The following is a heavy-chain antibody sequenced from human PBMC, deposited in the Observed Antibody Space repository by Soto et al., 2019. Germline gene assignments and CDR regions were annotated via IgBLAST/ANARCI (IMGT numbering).Heavy chain of an antibody. J-gene: IGHJ6*02. CDR2: ISYSGTT. Sequence: SETLSLTCTVSGGSISSSNYYWGWIRQPPGKGLEWIGSISYSGTTYYNPSLRSRVTISVDTSKNQFSLKLSSLTAADTAVYYCARRSGYNFYYNYYGLDVWGQGTTVTV. CDR3: ARRSGYNFYYNYYGLDV. D-gene: IGHD3-22*01. CDR1: GGSISSSNYY. V-gene: IGHV4-39*01.